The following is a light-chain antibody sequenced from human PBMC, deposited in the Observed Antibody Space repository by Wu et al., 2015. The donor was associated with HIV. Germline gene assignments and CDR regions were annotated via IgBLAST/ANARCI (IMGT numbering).Light chain of an antibody. CDR2: ETS. V-gene: IGKV1-5*03. CDR1: QSISNW. J-gene: IGKJ2*01. Sequence: DIQMTQSPSTLSASVGDRVTIICRASQSISNWLAWYQQKPGKAPKLLIYETSSLESGVPSRFSGSGSGTEFALTISSLQPADSATYYCQQYNNYPYTFGQGTKLEIK. CDR3: QQYNNYPYT.